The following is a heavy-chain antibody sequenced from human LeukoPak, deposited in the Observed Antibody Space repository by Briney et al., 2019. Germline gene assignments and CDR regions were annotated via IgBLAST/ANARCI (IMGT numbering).Heavy chain of an antibody. J-gene: IGHJ6*03. D-gene: IGHD3-22*01. CDR1: GGTFSSYS. Sequence: SVKVSCKGSGGTFSSYSISWVRQAPGQGLEWMGGIIPAFGTAHYAQKFQGRVTFTTDESTTTAYMELRSLRYEDTAVYYCASEGNYDSSGYSRYNYYYMDVWGKGTAVTVSS. CDR3: ASEGNYDSSGYSRYNYYYMDV. V-gene: IGHV1-69*05. CDR2: IIPAFGTA.